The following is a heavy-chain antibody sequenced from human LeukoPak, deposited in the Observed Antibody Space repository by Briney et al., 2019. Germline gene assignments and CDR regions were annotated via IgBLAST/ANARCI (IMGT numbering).Heavy chain of an antibody. CDR3: ARDLLEYDFWSGYFTYYYGMDV. D-gene: IGHD3-3*01. CDR2: ISYDGSNK. Sequence: PGRSLRLSRAASGFTFSSYAMHWVRQAPGKGLEWVAVISYDGSNKYYADSVKGRFTISRDNSKNTLYLQMNSLRAEDTAVYYCARDLLEYDFWSGYFTYYYGMDVWGQGTTVTVSS. V-gene: IGHV3-30*04. J-gene: IGHJ6*02. CDR1: GFTFSSYA.